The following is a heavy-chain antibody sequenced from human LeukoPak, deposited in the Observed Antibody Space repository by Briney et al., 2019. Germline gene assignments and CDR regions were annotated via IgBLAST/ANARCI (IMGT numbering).Heavy chain of an antibody. Sequence: GGSLRLSCAASGFTFSDYYMSWIRQAPGKGLEWVSYISGSGSTIYYADSVKGRFTVSRDNAKNSLYLQMNGLRAEDTAVYYCARDKGYYPNWYFDLWGRGTLVTVSS. CDR3: ARDKGYYPNWYFDL. D-gene: IGHD3-22*01. CDR2: ISGSGSTI. V-gene: IGHV3-11*01. CDR1: GFTFSDYY. J-gene: IGHJ2*01.